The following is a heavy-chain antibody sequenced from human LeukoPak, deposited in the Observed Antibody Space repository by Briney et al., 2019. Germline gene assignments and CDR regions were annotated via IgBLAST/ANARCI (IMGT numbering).Heavy chain of an antibody. D-gene: IGHD3-22*01. V-gene: IGHV3-23*01. CDR2: ISGSGDYT. CDR1: GFTFSSYA. CDR3: ARFLRGYSGSFDY. J-gene: IGHJ4*02. Sequence: GGSLSLSCAASGFTFSSYAMTWVRQAPGKGLEWVSSISGSGDYTNYAGSVKGRFTISRDNSKNTLYLQMNSLRAEDTAVYYCARFLRGYSGSFDYWDQGTLVTVSS.